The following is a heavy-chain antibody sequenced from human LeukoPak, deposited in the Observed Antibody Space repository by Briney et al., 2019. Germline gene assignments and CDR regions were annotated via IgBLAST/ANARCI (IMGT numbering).Heavy chain of an antibody. Sequence: PGGSLRLSCAASGFTFGAYWMGWVRQAPGKGLEWVANIKQDGNETYYVDSMKGRFTISRDNAKDSLYRQMNSLSAEDTAVYYCARPRFFGVAKGYYFDYWGPGTLVTVSS. V-gene: IGHV3-7*01. D-gene: IGHD3-3*01. CDR1: GFTFGAYW. CDR2: IKQDGNET. CDR3: ARPRFFGVAKGYYFDY. J-gene: IGHJ4*02.